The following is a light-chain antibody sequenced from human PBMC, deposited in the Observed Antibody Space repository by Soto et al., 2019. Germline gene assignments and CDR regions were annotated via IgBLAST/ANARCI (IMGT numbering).Light chain of an antibody. Sequence: DIKMTQSPSSLSASLGYKVTLTCRAREDIAHYLAWYQQKPGKAPRVLLHHTSILQSGVPSRFSGSGNGTDFNVTITSLQPEDVATYFWQKYDRAPLTFGGGTKVEI. CDR1: EDIAHY. CDR3: QKYDRAPLT. V-gene: IGKV1-27*01. CDR2: HTS. J-gene: IGKJ4*01.